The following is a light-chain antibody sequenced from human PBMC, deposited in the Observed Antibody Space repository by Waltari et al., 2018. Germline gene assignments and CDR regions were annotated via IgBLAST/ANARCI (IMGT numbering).Light chain of an antibody. Sequence: QSVLTQPPPVSGAPGQRVTISCTGSSSNIGAGYDVPRYQQLPGTAPKPLIYGNSNRPSGVPDRFSGSKSGTSASLAITGLQAEDEADYYCQSYDSSLSGSVFGGGTKLTVL. V-gene: IGLV1-40*01. CDR1: SSNIGAGYD. CDR3: QSYDSSLSGSV. J-gene: IGLJ2*01. CDR2: GNS.